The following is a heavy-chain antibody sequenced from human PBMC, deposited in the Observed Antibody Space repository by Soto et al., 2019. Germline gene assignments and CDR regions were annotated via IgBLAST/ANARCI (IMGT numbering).Heavy chain of an antibody. D-gene: IGHD3-22*01. Sequence: RASVKVSCRASGYTFTGYYMHWVRQAPGQGLEWMGWINPNSGGTNYAQKFQGRVTMTRDTSISTAYMELSRLRSDDTAVYYCARDLAYDSSGYCGQRTLVTVSS. CDR3: ARDLAYDSSGY. CDR1: GYTFTGYY. CDR2: INPNSGGT. V-gene: IGHV1-2*02. J-gene: IGHJ4*02.